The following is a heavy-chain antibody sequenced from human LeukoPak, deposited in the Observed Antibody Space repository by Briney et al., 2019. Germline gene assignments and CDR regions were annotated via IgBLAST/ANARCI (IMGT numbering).Heavy chain of an antibody. Sequence: SETLSLTCTVTGGSISSYYWSWIRQSAGKGLEWIGLIYTSGSTNYNPSLKSRVTMSVDTSKNQFSLKLSSVTAADTAVYYCAREGQVRGVQWFDTWGQGTLVTVSS. CDR2: IYTSGST. J-gene: IGHJ5*02. CDR1: GGSISSYY. D-gene: IGHD3-10*01. V-gene: IGHV4-4*07. CDR3: AREGQVRGVQWFDT.